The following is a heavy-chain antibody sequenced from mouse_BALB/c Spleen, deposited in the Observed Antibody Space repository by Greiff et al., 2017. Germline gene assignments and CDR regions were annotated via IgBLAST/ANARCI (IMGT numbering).Heavy chain of an antibody. D-gene: IGHD3-3*01. J-gene: IGHJ4*01. CDR1: GYTFTSYW. CDR3: TRGDYYAMDY. CDR2: IYPSDSYT. Sequence: QVQLQQPGAELVRPGASVKLSCKASGYTFTSYWINWVKQRPGQGLEWIGNIYPSDSYTNYNQKFKDKATLTVDKSSSTAYMQLSSPTSEDSAVYYCTRGDYYAMDYWGQGTADTVSS. V-gene: IGHV1-69*02.